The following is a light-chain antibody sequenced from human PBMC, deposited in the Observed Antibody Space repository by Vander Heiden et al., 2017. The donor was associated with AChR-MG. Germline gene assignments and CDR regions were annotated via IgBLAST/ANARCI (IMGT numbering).Light chain of an antibody. J-gene: IGLJ1*01. V-gene: IGLV2-8*01. CDR3: FSYAGSNSYV. CDR2: EVT. Sequence: QSALTQPPSASGSPGQSVTIPCTGTSSDVGGYDYVSWYQQHPGTAPKFLIYEVTKRPSGVPDRFTGSKSGNTASLTVSGLQAEDEADYYCFSYAGSNSYVFGTGTKVTV. CDR1: SSDVGGYDY.